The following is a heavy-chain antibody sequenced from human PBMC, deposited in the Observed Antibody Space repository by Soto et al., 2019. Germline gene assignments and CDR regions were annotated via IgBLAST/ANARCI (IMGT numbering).Heavy chain of an antibody. CDR2: INHSGST. J-gene: IGHJ3*02. V-gene: IGHV4-34*01. CDR1: GGSFSGYY. Sequence: ASETLSLTCAVYGGSFSGYYWSWIRQPPGKGLEWIGEINHSGSTNYNPSLKSRVTISVDRSKNQFSLKLSSVTAADTAVYYCAREETGTEGAFDIWGQGTMVTVSS. CDR3: AREETGTEGAFDI. D-gene: IGHD1-1*01.